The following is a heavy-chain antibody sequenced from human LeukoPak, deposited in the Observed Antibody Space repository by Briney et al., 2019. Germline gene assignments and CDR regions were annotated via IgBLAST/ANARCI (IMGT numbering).Heavy chain of an antibody. CDR2: INPNSGGT. Sequence: ASVTVSCKASGYTFTGYYMHWVRQAPGQGLEWMGWINPNSGGTNYAQKFQGRVTMTRDTSISTAYMELSRLRSDDTAVYYCARHRPISSGWYDYWGQGTLVTVSS. CDR1: GYTFTGYY. J-gene: IGHJ4*02. V-gene: IGHV1-2*02. CDR3: ARHRPISSGWYDY. D-gene: IGHD6-19*01.